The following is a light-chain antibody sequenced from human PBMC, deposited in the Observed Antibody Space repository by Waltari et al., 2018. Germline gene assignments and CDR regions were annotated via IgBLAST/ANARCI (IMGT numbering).Light chain of an antibody. Sequence: EIVLTQSPGTLSLSPGEGATHSCRASQTIRANYLDWFQQKPGQAPRLLIYDVSTRATGIPDRFSGSGSGTDFSLTISRLEAEDFAVYYCQQYGISPRTFGQGTKVEIK. CDR2: DVS. CDR1: QTIRANY. CDR3: QQYGISPRT. V-gene: IGKV3-20*01. J-gene: IGKJ1*01.